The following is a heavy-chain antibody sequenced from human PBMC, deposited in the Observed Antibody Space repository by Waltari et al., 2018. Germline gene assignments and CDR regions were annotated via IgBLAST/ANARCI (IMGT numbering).Heavy chain of an antibody. CDR1: GYTFTSYA. Sequence: QVQLVQSGSELKKPGASVKVSCKASGYTFTSYAMNWVRQAPGQGLEWMGWINTNTGNPTYAQGVTGRFVFSLDTSVSTAYLQISSLKAEDTAVYYCARVLSADLGELLQLFDYWGQGTLVTVSS. J-gene: IGHJ4*02. CDR2: INTNTGNP. CDR3: ARVLSADLGELLQLFDY. V-gene: IGHV7-4-1*02. D-gene: IGHD3-16*01.